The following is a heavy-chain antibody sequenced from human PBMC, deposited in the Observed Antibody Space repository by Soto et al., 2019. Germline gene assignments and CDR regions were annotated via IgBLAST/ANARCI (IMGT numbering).Heavy chain of an antibody. CDR2: ISSSSSYI. CDR1: GFTYSSYS. V-gene: IGHV3-21*01. J-gene: IGHJ5*02. Sequence: EVQLVESGGGLVKPGGSLRLSCAASGFTYSSYSMNWVRQAPGKGLEWVSSISSSSSYIYYADSVKGRFTISRDNAKNSLYLQMNSLRAEDTAVYYCARDTYFYGSGSYGPWGQGTLVTVSS. D-gene: IGHD3-10*01. CDR3: ARDTYFYGSGSYGP.